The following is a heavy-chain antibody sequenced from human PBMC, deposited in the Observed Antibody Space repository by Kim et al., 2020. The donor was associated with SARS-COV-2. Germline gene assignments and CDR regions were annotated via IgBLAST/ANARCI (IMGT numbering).Heavy chain of an antibody. CDR3: ARSRKVVATNYYYYGMDV. V-gene: IGHV4-34*01. CDR1: GGSFSGYY. Sequence: SETLSLTCAVYGGSFSGYYWSWIRQPPGKGLEWIGEINHSGSTNYNPSLKSRVTISVDTSKNQFSLKLSSVTAADTAVYYCARSRKVVATNYYYYGMDVWGQGTTVTVSS. D-gene: IGHD5-12*01. J-gene: IGHJ6*02. CDR2: INHSGST.